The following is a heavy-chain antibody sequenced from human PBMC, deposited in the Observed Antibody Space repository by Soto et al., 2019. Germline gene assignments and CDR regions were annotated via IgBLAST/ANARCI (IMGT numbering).Heavy chain of an antibody. CDR2: MNPNSGNT. J-gene: IGHJ6*02. V-gene: IGHV1-8*01. CDR3: ARVAYDILTGYNYYYGMDV. Sequence: ASVKVSCKASGYTFTSYDINWVLQATGQGLEWMGWMNPNSGNTGYAQKFQGRVTMTRNTSISTAYMELSSLRSEDTAVYYCARVAYDILTGYNYYYGMDVWGQGTTVTVSS. CDR1: GYTFTSYD. D-gene: IGHD3-9*01.